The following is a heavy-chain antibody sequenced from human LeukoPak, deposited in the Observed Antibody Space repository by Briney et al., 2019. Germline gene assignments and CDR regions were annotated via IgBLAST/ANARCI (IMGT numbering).Heavy chain of an antibody. V-gene: IGHV1-18*01. CDR1: GYTFTSYG. J-gene: IGHJ6*02. CDR3: ARDPPYCTNGVCYIDRYYYYGMDV. Sequence: ASVKVSCKASGYTFTSYGISGVRQAPGQGLEWMGWISAYNGNTNYAQKLQGRVTMTTDTSTSTAYMELRSLRSDDTAVYYCARDPPYCTNGVCYIDRYYYYGMDVWGQGTTVTVSS. CDR2: ISAYNGNT. D-gene: IGHD2-8*01.